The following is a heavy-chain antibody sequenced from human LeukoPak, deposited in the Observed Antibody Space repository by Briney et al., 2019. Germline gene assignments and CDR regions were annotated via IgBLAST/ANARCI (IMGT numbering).Heavy chain of an antibody. CDR3: ARGAGSLDY. CDR1: GFTFSSYA. CDR2: ISGGGGTT. V-gene: IGHV3-23*01. J-gene: IGHJ4*02. D-gene: IGHD6-19*01. Sequence: PGGSLRLSCAASGFTFSSYAMSWVRQAPGKGLEWVSGISGGGGTTFYADSVKGRFTISRDNAKNSLYLQMNSLRGEDTAFYYCARGAGSLDYWGQGTLVTVSS.